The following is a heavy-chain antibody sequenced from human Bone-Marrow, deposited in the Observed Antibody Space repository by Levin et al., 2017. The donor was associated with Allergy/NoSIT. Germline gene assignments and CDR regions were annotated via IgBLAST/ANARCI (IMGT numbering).Heavy chain of an antibody. CDR3: ARLNDYYGTWTYSSYFDY. CDR1: GFSVSTNY. J-gene: IGHJ4*02. CDR2: IYSGGSA. V-gene: IGHV3-66*01. Sequence: GGSLRLSGAGSGFSVSTNYMSWVRQAPGKGLEWVSVIYSGGSAYYGNSVKGRFTISRDTSKDTLYLQMNSLRPEDTAVYYCARLNDYYGTWTYSSYFDYWDQGTLVTVSS. D-gene: IGHD3-10*01.